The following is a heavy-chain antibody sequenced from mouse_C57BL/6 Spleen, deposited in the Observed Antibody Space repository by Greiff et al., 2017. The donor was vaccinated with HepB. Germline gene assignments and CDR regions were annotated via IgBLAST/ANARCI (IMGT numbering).Heavy chain of an antibody. CDR1: GYTFTDYY. Sequence: EVKLVESGPVLVKPGASVKMSCKASGYTFTDYYMNWVKQSHGKSLEWIGVINPYNGGTSYNQKFKGKATLTVDKSSSTAYMELNSLTSEDSAVYYCANYYYGNYAYAMDYWGQGTSVTVSS. CDR2: INPYNGGT. V-gene: IGHV1-19*01. CDR3: ANYYYGNYAYAMDY. D-gene: IGHD2-1*01. J-gene: IGHJ4*01.